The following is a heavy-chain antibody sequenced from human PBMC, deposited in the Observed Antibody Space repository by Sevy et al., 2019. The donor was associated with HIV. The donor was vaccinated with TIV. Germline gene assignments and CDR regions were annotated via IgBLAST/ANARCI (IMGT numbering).Heavy chain of an antibody. J-gene: IGHJ4*02. V-gene: IGHV3-30*04. Sequence: GGSLRLSCEASGFTFSSYAMHWVRQAPGKGLEWVAVISYDGSNKYYADSVKGRFTISRDNSKNTLYLQMNSLRAEDTAVYYCWRGTAMVKATIDYWGQGTLVTVSS. CDR3: WRGTAMVKATIDY. D-gene: IGHD5-18*01. CDR1: GFTFSSYA. CDR2: ISYDGSNK.